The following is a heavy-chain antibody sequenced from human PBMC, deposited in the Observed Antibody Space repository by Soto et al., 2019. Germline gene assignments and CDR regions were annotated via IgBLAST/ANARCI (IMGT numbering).Heavy chain of an antibody. CDR3: ANEAGSGPEYHYFDK. CDR1: GFIFSTYG. CDR2: ISYDESNK. Sequence: QVQLVESGGGVVQPGRSLRLSCAASGFIFSTYGMHWVRQAPGKGLEWVAVISYDESNKYYGDSVKGRFTISRDNSKNTRYLQMDSLRAEDTAVYYCANEAGSGPEYHYFDKWGQGPMVTVSS. D-gene: IGHD2-15*01. J-gene: IGHJ4*02. V-gene: IGHV3-30*18.